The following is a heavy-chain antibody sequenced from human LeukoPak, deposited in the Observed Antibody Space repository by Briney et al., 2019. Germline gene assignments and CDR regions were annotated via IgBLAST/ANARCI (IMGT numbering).Heavy chain of an antibody. CDR1: GGSACSSSYY. CDR2: IYYSGST. D-gene: IGHD6-19*01. V-gene: IGHV4-39*01. Sequence: PSETLSLTCTVSGGSACSSSYYWGWIRQPPGKGLEWIVSIYYSGSTYYTPSLKSRVTLFLDTSKHQFSLRLSSVTAADTAVYFCAAHEWGLGYSGGWSLGSVGYWGQGTPVTVSS. J-gene: IGHJ4*02. CDR3: AAHEWGLGYSGGWSLGSVGY.